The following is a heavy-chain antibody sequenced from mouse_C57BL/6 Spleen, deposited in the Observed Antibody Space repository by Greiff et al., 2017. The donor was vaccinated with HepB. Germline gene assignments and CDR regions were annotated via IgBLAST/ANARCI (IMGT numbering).Heavy chain of an antibody. CDR1: GYTFTSYG. J-gene: IGHJ3*01. CDR2: IYPRSGNT. V-gene: IGHV1-81*01. D-gene: IGHD3-3*01. Sequence: VQLQESGAELARPGASVKLSCKASGYTFTSYGISWVKQRTGQGLEWIGEIYPRSGNTYYNEKFKGQATLTADNSSSTAYMELRSLTSEDSAVYFCARPGGDSAWFAYWGQGTLVTVSA. CDR3: ARPGGDSAWFAY.